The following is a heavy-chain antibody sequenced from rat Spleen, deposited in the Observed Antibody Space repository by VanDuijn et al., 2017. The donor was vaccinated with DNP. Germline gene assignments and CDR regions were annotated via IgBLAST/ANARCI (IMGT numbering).Heavy chain of an antibody. CDR2: IIYDGSST. Sequence: EVQLVESGGGLVQPGRSLKLSCAASGFTFSDYAMAWVRQAPKKGLEWVATIIYDGSSTYYRDSVKGRFTISRDNAKSTLYLQMDSLRSEDTATYSCTRPASPYYFGYWGQGVMVTVSS. D-gene: IGHD3-8*01. V-gene: IGHV5-17*01. J-gene: IGHJ2*01. CDR3: TRPASPYYFGY. CDR1: GFTFSDYA.